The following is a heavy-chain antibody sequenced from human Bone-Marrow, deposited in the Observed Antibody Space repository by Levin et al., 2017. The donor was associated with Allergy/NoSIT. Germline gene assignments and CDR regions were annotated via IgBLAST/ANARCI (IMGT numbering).Heavy chain of an antibody. CDR2: IYSGGDT. J-gene: IGHJ4*02. D-gene: IGHD1-1*01. CDR1: GFTVSRYY. CDR3: ARDCPGTATGSP. Sequence: GESLKISCAASGFTVSRYYMSWVRQAPGKGLEWVSLIYSGGDTQYADSVKGRFTISRDNSKNTLYLQMNSLRVDDTAVYYCARDCPGTATGSPWGQGTLVTVSS. V-gene: IGHV3-66*01.